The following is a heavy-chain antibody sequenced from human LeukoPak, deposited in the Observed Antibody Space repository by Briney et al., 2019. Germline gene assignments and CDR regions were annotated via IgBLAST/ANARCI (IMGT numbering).Heavy chain of an antibody. CDR1: GFTFSDYS. CDR3: ARSSGYPFFDY. V-gene: IGHV3-48*01. J-gene: IGHJ4*02. D-gene: IGHD3-22*01. CDR2: ITSTSDTI. Sequence: GGSLRLSCEASGFTFSDYSMNWVRQAPGGPLEWLSYITSTSDTIYYADSVKGRFTSFRDNAKNSVYLQMNSLRAEDTAVYYCARSSGYPFFDYWGQGTLVTVSS.